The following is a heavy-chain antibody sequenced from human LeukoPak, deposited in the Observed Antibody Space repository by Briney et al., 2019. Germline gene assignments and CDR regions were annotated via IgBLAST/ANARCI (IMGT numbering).Heavy chain of an antibody. Sequence: GASVKVSCTASGYIFTTYAVNWVRQAPGQGLEWVGWINTNTGNPTYGQGFTGRFVFSLDTSVSTAYLQISSLKAEDTAIYYCARVNVDSAMGIYYYYGMDVWGQGTTVTVSS. V-gene: IGHV7-4-1*02. CDR2: INTNTGNP. CDR1: GYIFTTYA. D-gene: IGHD5-18*01. CDR3: ARVNVDSAMGIYYYYGMDV. J-gene: IGHJ6*02.